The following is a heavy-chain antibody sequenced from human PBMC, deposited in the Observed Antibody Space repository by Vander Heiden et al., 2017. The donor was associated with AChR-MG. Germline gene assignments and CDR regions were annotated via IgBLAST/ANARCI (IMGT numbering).Heavy chain of an antibody. CDR2: IFPDDSDT. J-gene: IGHJ4*02. CDR3: ARTYYLESGGDF. D-gene: IGHD3-16*01. Sequence: EVQLVQSGTEVKKSGESLKISCKASGYNFPRYWLGWVRQMPGKGLELMGIIFPDDSDTRYSPSFQGQVTISADKSINTVYLQWSSLKASDTAVYYCARTYYLESGGDFWGQGTLVTVSS. V-gene: IGHV5-51*01. CDR1: GYNFPRYW.